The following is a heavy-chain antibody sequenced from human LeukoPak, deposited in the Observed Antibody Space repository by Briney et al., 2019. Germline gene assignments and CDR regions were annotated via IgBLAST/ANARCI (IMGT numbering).Heavy chain of an antibody. CDR3: ARDHNYYGSGSYYLH. V-gene: IGHV3-53*01. D-gene: IGHD3-10*01. J-gene: IGHJ4*02. CDR1: GFTVSSNY. CDR2: IYSGGST. Sequence: GGSLRLSCAASGFTVSSNYMSWVRQAPAKGPEWVSVIYSGGSTYYADSVKGRFTICRDNSKNTLYLQMNSLRAEDTSVYYCARDHNYYGSGSYYLHWGQGTLVTVSS.